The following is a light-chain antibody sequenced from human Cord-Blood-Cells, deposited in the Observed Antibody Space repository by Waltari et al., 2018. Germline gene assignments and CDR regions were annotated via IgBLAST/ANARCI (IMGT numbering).Light chain of an antibody. V-gene: IGLV2-14*01. CDR1: SSDVGGYNY. CDR3: SSYTSSNGV. J-gene: IGLJ2*01. Sequence: QSALTQPASVSGSPGQSITISCTGTSSDVGGYNYVSWYQQHPGKAPKLMIYDVSKRPPGVSKRFSGSKSRNTASLTISGLQAEDEADYYCSSYTSSNGVFGGGTKLTVL. CDR2: DVS.